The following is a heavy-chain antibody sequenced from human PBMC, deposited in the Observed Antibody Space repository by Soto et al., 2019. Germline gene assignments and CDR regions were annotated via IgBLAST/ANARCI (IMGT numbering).Heavy chain of an antibody. J-gene: IGHJ6*03. CDR1: GGSISSYY. Sequence: SETLSLTCTVSGGSISSYYWSWIRQPPGKGLEWNGYIYYSGSTNYNPSLKSRVTISVDTSKNQFSLKLSSVTAADTAVYYCASLLVVPAASNYYYYYMDVWGKGTTVTVSS. V-gene: IGHV4-59*08. D-gene: IGHD2-2*01. CDR3: ASLLVVPAASNYYYYYMDV. CDR2: IYYSGST.